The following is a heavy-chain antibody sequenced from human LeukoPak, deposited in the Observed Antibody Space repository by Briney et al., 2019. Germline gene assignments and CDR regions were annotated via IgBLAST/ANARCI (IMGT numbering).Heavy chain of an antibody. J-gene: IGHJ4*02. Sequence: GGSLRLSCAASGFTFSDHYMGWIRQAPGKGLEWVSYITHTGTTVYYADSVNGRFTISRDNAKNSLFLQMNSLRADDTALYYCARDGATSGYYTFFDYWGQGTLVTVSS. V-gene: IGHV3-11*01. CDR3: ARDGATSGYYTFFDY. CDR1: GFTFSDHY. D-gene: IGHD3-22*01. CDR2: ITHTGTTV.